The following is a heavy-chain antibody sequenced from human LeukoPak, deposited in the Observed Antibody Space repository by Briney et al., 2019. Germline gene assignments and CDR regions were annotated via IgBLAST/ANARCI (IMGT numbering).Heavy chain of an antibody. V-gene: IGHV3-23*01. CDR1: GITLSNYG. Sequence: GGSLRLSCVVSGITLSNYGMSWVRQAPGKRLEWVSGISESGGSTNYADSVKGRFIISRDNSKNTVYLQMNSLRAEDTAVYFCAKRGIVIRGVIVIGFHKEAYYFDYWGQGILVTVSS. CDR2: ISESGGST. CDR3: AKRGIVIRGVIVIGFHKEAYYFDY. D-gene: IGHD3-10*01. J-gene: IGHJ4*02.